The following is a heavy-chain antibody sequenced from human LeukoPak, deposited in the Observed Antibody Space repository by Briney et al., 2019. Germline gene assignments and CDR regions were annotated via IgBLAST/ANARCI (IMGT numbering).Heavy chain of an antibody. V-gene: IGHV3-15*01. CDR1: GFIFSKAW. J-gene: IGHJ4*02. CDR2: IKSKTDGGTT. CDR3: ARGKGTSYLSSFDY. D-gene: IGHD6-6*01. Sequence: GGSLRLSCAASGFIFSKAWMIWVRQAPGKGLEWVGRIKSKTDGGTTDYAAPVKGRFTISRDNSKNTLYLQMNSLRAADTAVYYCARGKGTSYLSSFDYWGQGTLVTVSS.